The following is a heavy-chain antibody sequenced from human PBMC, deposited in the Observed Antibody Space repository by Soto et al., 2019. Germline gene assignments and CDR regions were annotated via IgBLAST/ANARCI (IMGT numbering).Heavy chain of an antibody. J-gene: IGHJ4*02. V-gene: IGHV3-7*03. D-gene: IGHD6-19*01. Sequence: PGGSLRLSCAASGFAFSSYWMSWVRQAPGQGLEWVANIKKDGSEEYYADSVKGRFTISRDNSRDTLFLQMNSLTADDTAVYYCAKATTNGGWFNPFDSWGQGALVTVSS. CDR3: AKATTNGGWFNPFDS. CDR1: GFAFSSYW. CDR2: IKKDGSEE.